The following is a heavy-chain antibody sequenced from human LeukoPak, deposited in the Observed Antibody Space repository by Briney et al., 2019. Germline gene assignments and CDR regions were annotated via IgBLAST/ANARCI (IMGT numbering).Heavy chain of an antibody. D-gene: IGHD3-16*01. Sequence: SETLSLTCTVSGGSISSSSYYWGWIRQPPGKGLEWIGSIYYSGSTYYNPSLKSRVTISVDTSKNQFSLKLSSVTAADTAVYYCASQSPGWGYYYYMDVWGKGTTVTVSS. V-gene: IGHV4-39*07. CDR3: ASQSPGWGYYYYMDV. CDR2: IYYSGST. J-gene: IGHJ6*03. CDR1: GGSISSSSYY.